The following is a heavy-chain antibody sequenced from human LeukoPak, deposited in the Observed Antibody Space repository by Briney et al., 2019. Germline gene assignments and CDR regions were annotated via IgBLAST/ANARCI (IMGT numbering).Heavy chain of an antibody. V-gene: IGHV3-30*02. CDR1: GFTFLSYG. CDR2: IHYDGGNK. Sequence: GGSLRLSCAASGFTFLSYGMHWVRQAPGKGLEWVAFIHYDGGNKYYADSVKGRFTISRDNSKNTLYLQMNSLRAEDTAVYFCARVLGCTNGVCHDAFDIWGQGTVVTVSS. CDR3: ARVLGCTNGVCHDAFDI. J-gene: IGHJ3*02. D-gene: IGHD2-8*01.